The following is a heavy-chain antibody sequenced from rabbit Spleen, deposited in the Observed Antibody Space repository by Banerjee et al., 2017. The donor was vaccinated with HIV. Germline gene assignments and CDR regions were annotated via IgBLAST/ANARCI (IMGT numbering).Heavy chain of an antibody. CDR3: AREYNL. J-gene: IGHJ4*01. CDR2: IYAGGSDRI. Sequence: QEQLVESGGGLVKPEGSLTLTCTASGFSFSNDWICWVRQAPGKGLEWIACIYAGGSDRIFYASWAKGRFTISETSSTTVTLQMTSLTAADAAAYFCAREYNLWGQGTLVTVS. CDR1: GFSFSNDW. V-gene: IGHV1S45*01.